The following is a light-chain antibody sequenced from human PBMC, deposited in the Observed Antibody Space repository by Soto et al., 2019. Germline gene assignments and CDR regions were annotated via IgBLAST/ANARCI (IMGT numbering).Light chain of an antibody. Sequence: DIQMTQTPSTLSASVGDTVTITCRASQSLSEWLAWYQQKPGKAPKLLIYDASSLERGVPSRFSGSGTGTEFTLTISNLQPEDSAIYYCQQVKGFPLTFGGGTKVDI. J-gene: IGKJ4*01. CDR1: QSLSEW. V-gene: IGKV1-5*01. CDR2: DAS. CDR3: QQVKGFPLT.